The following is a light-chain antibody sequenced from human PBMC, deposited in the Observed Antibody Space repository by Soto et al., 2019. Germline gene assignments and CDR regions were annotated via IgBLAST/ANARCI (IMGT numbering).Light chain of an antibody. V-gene: IGKV3-15*01. CDR2: GAS. CDR3: QQYSYWPLT. CDR1: QSVSSN. Sequence: EIVMTQSPATLSVSLGDRVTLSCRASQSVSSNLAWYHQKPGQAPRLLIYGASTRATGIPARFSGSGSGTEFTLTISSLQSEDVAVYYCQQYSYWPLTFGGGTKVEIK. J-gene: IGKJ4*01.